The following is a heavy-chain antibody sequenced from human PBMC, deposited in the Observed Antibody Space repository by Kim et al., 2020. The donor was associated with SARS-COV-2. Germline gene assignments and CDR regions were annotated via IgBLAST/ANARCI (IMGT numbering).Heavy chain of an antibody. V-gene: IGHV3-9*01. Sequence: GGSLRLSCAASGFTFDDYAMHWVRQAPGKGLEWVSGISWNSGSIGYADSVKGRFTISRDNAKNSLYLQMNSLRAEDTALYYCAKDILAPRNYGSAYAFDIWGQGTMVTVSS. CDR2: ISWNSGSI. J-gene: IGHJ3*02. D-gene: IGHD3-10*01. CDR3: AKDILAPRNYGSAYAFDI. CDR1: GFTFDDYA.